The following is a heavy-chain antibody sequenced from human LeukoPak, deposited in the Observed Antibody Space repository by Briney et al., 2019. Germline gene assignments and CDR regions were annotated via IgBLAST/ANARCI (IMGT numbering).Heavy chain of an antibody. CDR2: IKSDGSST. D-gene: IGHD6-13*01. CDR3: VRDSSKWYYDY. V-gene: IGHV3-74*01. CDR1: GFTFSNYA. Sequence: GSLRLSCAASGFTFSNYAMSWVRQAPGKGLVWVSHIKSDGSSTTYADSVKGRFTISRDNAKSTLYLQMNSLRVEDTAVYYCVRDSSKWYYDYWGQGTLVTVSS. J-gene: IGHJ4*02.